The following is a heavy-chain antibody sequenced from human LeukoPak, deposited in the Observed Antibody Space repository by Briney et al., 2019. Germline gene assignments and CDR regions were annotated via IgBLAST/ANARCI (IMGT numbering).Heavy chain of an antibody. D-gene: IGHD3-10*01. CDR1: GGSISSSSYY. CDR2: IYYSGST. CDR3: ARLYYGSGSLDY. Sequence: SETLSLTCTVSGGSISSSSYYWGWIRQPPGKGLEWIGSIYYSGSTYYNPSLKSRVTISVDTSKNQFSLELSSVTAADTAVYYCARLYYGSGSLDYWGQGTLVTVSS. V-gene: IGHV4-39*01. J-gene: IGHJ4*02.